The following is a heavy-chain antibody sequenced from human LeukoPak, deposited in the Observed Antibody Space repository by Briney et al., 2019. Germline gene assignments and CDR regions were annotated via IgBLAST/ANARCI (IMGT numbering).Heavy chain of an antibody. CDR3: ARYHAGYGPGSYRDY. D-gene: IGHD3-10*01. V-gene: IGHV4-61*01. CDR2: IYYSGST. Sequence: SETLSLTRTVSGGSVSSGSYYWSWIRQPPGKGLEWIGYIYYSGSTNYNPSLKSRVTISVDTSKNQFSLKLSSVTAADTAVYYCARYHAGYGPGSYRDYWGQGTLVTVSS. CDR1: GGSVSSGSYY. J-gene: IGHJ4*02.